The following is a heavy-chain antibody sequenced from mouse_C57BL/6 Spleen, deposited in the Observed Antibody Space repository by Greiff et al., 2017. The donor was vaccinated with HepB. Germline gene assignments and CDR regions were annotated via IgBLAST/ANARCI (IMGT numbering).Heavy chain of an antibody. Sequence: EVQLQQSGPELVKPGASVKISCTASGYTFTDYYMNWVKQSHGKSLEWIGDINPNNGGTSYNQKFKGKATLTVDKSSSTAYMELRSLTSEDSAVCYCARGGNDGDYWGQGTTLTVSS. V-gene: IGHV1-26*01. D-gene: IGHD2-2*01. CDR1: GYTFTDYY. CDR3: ARGGNDGDY. J-gene: IGHJ2*01. CDR2: INPNNGGT.